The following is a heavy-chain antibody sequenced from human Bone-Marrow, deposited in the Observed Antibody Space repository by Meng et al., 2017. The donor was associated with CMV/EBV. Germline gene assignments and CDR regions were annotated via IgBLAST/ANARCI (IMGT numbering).Heavy chain of an antibody. CDR1: GYTFTSYD. D-gene: IGHD3-3*01. CDR3: ARAKLRFLEWLLMSRYGMDV. J-gene: IGHJ6*02. V-gene: IGHV1-8*01. Sequence: ASVKVSCKASGYTFTSYDINWVRQATGQGLEWMGWMNPNSGNTGYAQKFQGRVTMTRNTSISTAYMELSSLRSEDTAVYCCARAKLRFLEWLLMSRYGMDVWGQGTTVTVSS. CDR2: MNPNSGNT.